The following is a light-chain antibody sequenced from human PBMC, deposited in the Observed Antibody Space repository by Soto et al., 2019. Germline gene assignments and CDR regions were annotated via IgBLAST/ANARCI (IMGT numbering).Light chain of an antibody. Sequence: QSVLPQPASVSGSPGQSITISCTGTSSDVGGYNSVSWYRQDPGKAPKLMIYDVTNRPSGVSNRFSGSKSGNTASLTISGLQDEDEADYYCSSFTSSITDVFGTGTKVT. CDR2: DVT. V-gene: IGLV2-14*01. CDR3: SSFTSSITDV. J-gene: IGLJ1*01. CDR1: SSDVGGYNS.